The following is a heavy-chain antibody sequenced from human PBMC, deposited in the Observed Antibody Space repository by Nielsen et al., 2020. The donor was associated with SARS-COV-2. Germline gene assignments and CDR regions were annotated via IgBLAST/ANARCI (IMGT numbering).Heavy chain of an antibody. CDR3: AKSGNCNGGICYSTEYFQD. J-gene: IGHJ1*01. CDR1: GFTFSDSY. D-gene: IGHD2-15*01. Sequence: GGSLRLSCAASGFTFSDSYMSWIRLAPGKGLEWISYISASGSYTNYADSLRGRFTISRDNAKNSLYLQMNSLRAEDTAMYYCAKSGNCNGGICYSTEYFQDWDQGTLVTVSS. CDR2: ISASGSYT. V-gene: IGHV3-11*03.